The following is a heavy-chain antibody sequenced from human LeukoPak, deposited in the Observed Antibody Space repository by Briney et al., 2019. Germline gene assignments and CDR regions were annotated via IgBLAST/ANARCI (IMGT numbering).Heavy chain of an antibody. V-gene: IGHV4-59*01. CDR1: GGSISSYH. CDR2: IYYSGST. J-gene: IGHJ3*02. CDR3: ARDSYDSSPGAFDI. D-gene: IGHD3-22*01. Sequence: SETLSLTCTVSGGSISSYHWSWIRQPPGKGLEWIGYIYYSGSTNYNPSLKSRVTISVDTSKNQFSLKLSSVTAADTAVYYCARDSYDSSPGAFDIWGRGTMVTVSS.